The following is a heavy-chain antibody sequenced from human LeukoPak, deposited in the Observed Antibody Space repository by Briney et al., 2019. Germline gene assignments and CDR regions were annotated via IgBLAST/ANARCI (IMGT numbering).Heavy chain of an antibody. CDR1: GFTFSSYG. Sequence: PGRSLRLSCAASGFTFSSYGMHWVRQAPGKGLEWVAVISYDGSNKYYADSVKGRFTISRDNSKNTLYLQMNSLRAEDTAVYYCAKESVELRYFDWLSPFDYWGQGTLVTVSS. D-gene: IGHD3-9*01. V-gene: IGHV3-30*18. J-gene: IGHJ4*02. CDR3: AKESVELRYFDWLSPFDY. CDR2: ISYDGSNK.